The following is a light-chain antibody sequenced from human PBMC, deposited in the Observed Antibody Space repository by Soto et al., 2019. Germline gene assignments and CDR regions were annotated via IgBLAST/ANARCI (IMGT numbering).Light chain of an antibody. Sequence: QPVLTQPPSVSAAPGQKVTISCSGSSSNIGNNYVSWYQQLPGTAPKLLMYENNKRPSGIPDRFSGSKSGTSATLDITGLQTGDEADYYCGTWDSSLSAGVFGGGTKVTVL. CDR3: GTWDSSLSAGV. CDR1: SSNIGNNY. V-gene: IGLV1-51*02. J-gene: IGLJ2*01. CDR2: ENN.